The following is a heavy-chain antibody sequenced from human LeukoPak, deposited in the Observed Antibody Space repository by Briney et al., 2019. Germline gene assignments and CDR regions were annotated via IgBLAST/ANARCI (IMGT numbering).Heavy chain of an antibody. V-gene: IGHV3-7*01. D-gene: IGHD5-12*01. Sequence: GGSLRLSCAASGFTFSSYWMSWVRQAPGKGLEWVANIKKDGSEKYYVDSVKGRFTISRDDAKNSLYLQMNSLRAEDTAVYYCARAGYSGYDELWGQGTLVTVSS. CDR2: IKKDGSEK. J-gene: IGHJ4*02. CDR3: ARAGYSGYDEL. CDR1: GFTFSSYW.